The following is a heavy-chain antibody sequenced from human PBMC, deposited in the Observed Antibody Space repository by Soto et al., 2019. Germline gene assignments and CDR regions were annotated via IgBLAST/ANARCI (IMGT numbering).Heavy chain of an antibody. D-gene: IGHD6-13*01. Sequence: QVQLVQSGAEVKKPGSSVKVSCKASGGTFSSYTISWVRQAPGQGLEWMGRIIPILGIANYAQKFQGRVTITADKSTSTAYMELSSLRSEDTAVYYCARDHAAAVDYYYGMDVWGQGTTVTVSS. J-gene: IGHJ6*02. CDR3: ARDHAAAVDYYYGMDV. CDR1: GGTFSSYT. CDR2: IIPILGIA. V-gene: IGHV1-69*08.